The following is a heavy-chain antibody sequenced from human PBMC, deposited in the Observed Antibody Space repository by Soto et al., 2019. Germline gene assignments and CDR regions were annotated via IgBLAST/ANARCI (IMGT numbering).Heavy chain of an antibody. Sequence: PGESLKISCKGSGYSFTSYWIGWVRQMPGKGLEWMGIIYPGDSDTRYSPSFQGQVTISADKSISTAYLQWSSLKASDTAMYYCARTSAAGKYYYGMDVWGQGTTVTVTS. CDR2: IYPGDSDT. J-gene: IGHJ6*02. V-gene: IGHV5-51*01. CDR1: GYSFTSYW. CDR3: ARTSAAGKYYYGMDV. D-gene: IGHD6-13*01.